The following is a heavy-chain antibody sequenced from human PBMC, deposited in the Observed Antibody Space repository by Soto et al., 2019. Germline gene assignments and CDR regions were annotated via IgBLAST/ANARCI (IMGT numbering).Heavy chain of an antibody. CDR1: GFTFSSYA. Sequence: GGSLRLSCSASGFTFSSYAMHWVRQAPGRGLEYVSAISSNGGSTYYADSVKGRFTISRDNSKNTLYLQMSSLRAEDTAVYYCRFGGDSSGYQMYYFDYWGQGTLVTVSS. CDR3: RFGGDSSGYQMYYFDY. CDR2: ISSNGGST. V-gene: IGHV3-64D*06. D-gene: IGHD3-22*01. J-gene: IGHJ4*02.